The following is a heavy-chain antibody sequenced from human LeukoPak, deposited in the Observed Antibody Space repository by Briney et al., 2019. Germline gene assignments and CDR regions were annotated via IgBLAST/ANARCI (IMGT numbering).Heavy chain of an antibody. Sequence: GASVKVSCKASGYIFTGYYIHWVRQAPGQGLEWMGWINPKSGGTHYAQKFQGRVTMTRDTSMSAVYMEVSSLTADDTAVYYCARDPQTFGDLGEFKLHWFDPWGQGTLVTVSS. CDR2: INPKSGGT. J-gene: IGHJ5*02. CDR3: ARDPQTFGDLGEFKLHWFDP. V-gene: IGHV1-2*02. CDR1: GYIFTGYY. D-gene: IGHD3-10*01.